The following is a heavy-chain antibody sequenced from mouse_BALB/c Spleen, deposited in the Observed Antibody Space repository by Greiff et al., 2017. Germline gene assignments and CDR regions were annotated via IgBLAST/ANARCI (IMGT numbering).Heavy chain of an antibody. D-gene: IGHD4-1*01. V-gene: IGHV1-87*01. CDR1: GYTFTSYW. CDR2: IYPGDGDT. J-gene: IGHJ3*01. Sequence: VQLQQSGAELARPGASVKLSCKASGYTFTSYWMQWVQQRPGQGLEWIGAIYPGDGDTRYTQKFTGKATLTADKSSSTAYMQLSSLASEDSAVYYCARAGSFAYWGQGTLVTVSA. CDR3: ARAGSFAY.